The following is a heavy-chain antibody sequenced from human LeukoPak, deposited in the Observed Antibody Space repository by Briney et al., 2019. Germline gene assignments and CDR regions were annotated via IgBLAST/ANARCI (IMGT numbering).Heavy chain of an antibody. D-gene: IGHD1-26*01. CDR1: GFTFSSYA. CDR2: ISGSGGST. J-gene: IGHJ4*02. Sequence: PGGSPRLSCAASGFTFSSYAMSWVRQAPGKGLEWVSAISGSGGSTYYADSVKGRFTISRDNSKNTLYLQMNSLRAEDTAVYYCAKDGPYSGSYYYSYWGQGTLVTVSS. V-gene: IGHV3-23*01. CDR3: AKDGPYSGSYYYSY.